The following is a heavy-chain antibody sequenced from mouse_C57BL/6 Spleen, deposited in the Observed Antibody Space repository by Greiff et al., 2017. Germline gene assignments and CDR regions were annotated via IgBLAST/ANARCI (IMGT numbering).Heavy chain of an antibody. CDR3: ARPYSNYGWYFDY. CDR1: GFTFSDYG. D-gene: IGHD2-5*01. CDR2: ISSGSSTI. V-gene: IGHV5-17*01. J-gene: IGHJ2*01. Sequence: EVQVVESGGGLVKPGGSLKLSCAASGFTFSDYGMHWVRPAPEKGLEWVAYISSGSSTIYYADTVKGRFTISRDNAKNTLFLQMTSLRSEDTAMYYCARPYSNYGWYFDYWGQGTTLTVSS.